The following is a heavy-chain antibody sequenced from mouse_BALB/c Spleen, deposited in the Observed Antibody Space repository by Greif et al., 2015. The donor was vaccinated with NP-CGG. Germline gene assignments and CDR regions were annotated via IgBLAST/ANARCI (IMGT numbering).Heavy chain of an antibody. CDR3: ARRTYFDY. J-gene: IGHJ2*01. CDR1: GFAFSSYD. CDR2: ISSGGGST. V-gene: IGHV5-12-1*01. Sequence: EVQRVESGGGLVKPGGSLKLSCAASGFAFSSYDMSWVRQTPEKRLEWVAYISSGGGSTYYPDTVKGRFTISRDNAKNTLYLQMSSLKSEDTAMYYCARRTYFDYWGQGTTLTVSS.